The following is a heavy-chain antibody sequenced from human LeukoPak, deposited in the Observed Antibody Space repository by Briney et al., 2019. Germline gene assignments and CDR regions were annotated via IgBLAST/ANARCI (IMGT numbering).Heavy chain of an antibody. CDR3: ARVVRGSHSHY. CDR2: INHSGRT. V-gene: IGHV4-34*01. Sequence: SETLSLTCAVYGGSFSDYYWSWIRQPPGKGLEWIGEINHSGRTNYNPSLKSRVTISVDTSKNQFSLKLSSVTAADTAVYYCARVVRGSHSHYWGQGTLVTVSS. J-gene: IGHJ4*02. CDR1: GGSFSDYY. D-gene: IGHD1-26*01.